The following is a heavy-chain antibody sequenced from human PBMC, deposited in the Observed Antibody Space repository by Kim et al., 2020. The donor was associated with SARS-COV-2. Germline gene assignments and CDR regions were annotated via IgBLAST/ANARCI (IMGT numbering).Heavy chain of an antibody. CDR1: GLTFSNYA. CDR2: ISNSGGST. V-gene: IGHV3-23*01. CDR3: AKVFDGSGYYEVWGPDY. J-gene: IGHJ4*02. Sequence: GGSLRLSCAASGLTFSNYAMSWVRQAPGKGLEWVSGISNSGGSTFYADSVKGRFTISRDNSKNTLCLQMNSLRAEDTAIYYCAKVFDGSGYYEVWGPDYWGQGTLVTVSS. D-gene: IGHD3-22*01.